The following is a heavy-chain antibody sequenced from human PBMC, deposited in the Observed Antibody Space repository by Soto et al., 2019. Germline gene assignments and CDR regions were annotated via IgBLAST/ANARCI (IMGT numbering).Heavy chain of an antibody. V-gene: IGHV5-51*01. J-gene: IGHJ4*02. CDR2: IYPGDSDT. CDR1: GYSFTSYW. D-gene: IGHD4-17*01. CDR3: ARHPETDYGDYVGFDY. Sequence: GESLKISCKGSGYSFTSYWIGWVRQMPGKGLEWMGIIYPGDSDTRYSPSFQGQVTISADKSISTAYLQWSSLKASDTAMYYCARHPETDYGDYVGFDYWGQGTLVTVSS.